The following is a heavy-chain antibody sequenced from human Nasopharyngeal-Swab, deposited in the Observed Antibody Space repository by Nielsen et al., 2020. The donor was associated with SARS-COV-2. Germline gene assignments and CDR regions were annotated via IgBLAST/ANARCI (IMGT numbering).Heavy chain of an antibody. J-gene: IGHJ4*02. D-gene: IGHD3-22*01. CDR3: AKRDDYYESSGLGD. V-gene: IGHV3-21*04. CDR2: IGRYGTDI. Sequence: GGSLRLSCAASGFTFRDYSMNWVRQAPGKGLEWVSSIGRYGTDIFHADSVKGRFSVFRDAANKSIYLQMRSLRAEDTAVYYCAKRDDYYESSGLGDWGQGTLVTVSS. CDR1: GFTFRDYS.